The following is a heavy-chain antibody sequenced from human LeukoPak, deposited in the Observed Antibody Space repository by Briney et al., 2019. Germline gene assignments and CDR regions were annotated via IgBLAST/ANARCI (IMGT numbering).Heavy chain of an antibody. CDR2: IYYSGST. J-gene: IGHJ6*03. Sequence: SETLSLTCTVSGGSISSYYWSWIRQPPGKGLEWIGYIYYSGSTNYNPSLKSRVTISVDTSKNQFSLKLSSVTAADTAVYYCARTPMVRGVTHYYYYYYMDVWGKGTTVTISS. CDR3: ARTPMVRGVTHYYYYYYMDV. D-gene: IGHD3-10*01. V-gene: IGHV4-59*01. CDR1: GGSISSYY.